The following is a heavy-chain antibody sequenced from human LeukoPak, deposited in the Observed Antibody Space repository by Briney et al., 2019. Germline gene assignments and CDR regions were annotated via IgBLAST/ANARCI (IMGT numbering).Heavy chain of an antibody. D-gene: IGHD3-10*01. CDR3: ARDSVTMVRGIIHRTSWFDP. V-gene: IGHV1-2*02. J-gene: IGHJ5*02. CDR2: INPNSGGT. Sequence: ASVKVSCKASGYIFTGYYMHWVRRAPGQGLEWMGWINPNSGGTNYAQKFQGRVTMTRDTSISTAYMELSRLRSDDTAVYFCARDSVTMVRGIIHRTSWFDPWGQGTLVTVSS. CDR1: GYIFTGYY.